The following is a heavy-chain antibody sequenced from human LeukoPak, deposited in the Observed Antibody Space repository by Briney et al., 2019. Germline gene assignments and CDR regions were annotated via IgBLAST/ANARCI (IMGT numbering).Heavy chain of an antibody. CDR3: AKVDIAAAGPHYFDY. D-gene: IGHD6-13*01. J-gene: IGHJ4*02. V-gene: IGHV3-48*03. Sequence: GGSLRLSCAASGFTFSSYEMNWVRQAPGKGLEWVSYISSSGSTIYYADSVKGRFTISRDNSKNTLYLQMNSLRAEDTAVYYCAKVDIAAAGPHYFDYWGQGTLVTVSS. CDR1: GFTFSSYE. CDR2: ISSSGSTI.